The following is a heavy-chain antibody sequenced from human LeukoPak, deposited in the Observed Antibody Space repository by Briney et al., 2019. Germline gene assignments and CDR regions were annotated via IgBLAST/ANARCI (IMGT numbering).Heavy chain of an antibody. D-gene: IGHD2-2*02. CDR2: INPDSGGT. V-gene: IGHV1-2*02. J-gene: IGHJ5*02. CDR3: ARDRRAAINWFDP. CDR1: GYTFTGYY. Sequence: ASVKVSCKASGYTFTGYYMHWVRQAPGQGLEWMGWINPDSGGTNYAQKFQGRVTMTRDTSISKAYMELSRLRSDDTAVYYCARDRRAAINWFDPWGQGTLVTVSS.